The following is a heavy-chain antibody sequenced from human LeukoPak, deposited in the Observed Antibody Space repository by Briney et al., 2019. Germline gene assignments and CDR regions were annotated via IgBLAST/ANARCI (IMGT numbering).Heavy chain of an antibody. CDR1: GYTFTSYG. V-gene: IGHV1-18*01. J-gene: IGHJ6*03. CDR2: ISAYNGNT. CDR3: AINAYCSSNSCWGNYYHYYMDV. Sequence: ASVKVSCKASGYTFTSYGISWVRQAPGQGLEWMGWISAYNGNTNYAQKLQGRVTLTEDTSTDTAYMELSSLRSADTAMYYCAINAYCSSNSCWGNYYHYYMDVWGKGTTVTVSS. D-gene: IGHD2-2*01.